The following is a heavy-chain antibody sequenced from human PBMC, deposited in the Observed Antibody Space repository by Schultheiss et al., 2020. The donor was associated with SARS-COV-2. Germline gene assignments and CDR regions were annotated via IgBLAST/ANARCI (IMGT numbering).Heavy chain of an antibody. CDR2: IYYSGST. CDR3: ARVNLPGYYYDSSGYYYPVGAFDI. V-gene: IGHV4-61*01. D-gene: IGHD3-22*01. Sequence: SQTLSLTCTVSGGSVSSGSYYWSWIRQPPGKALEWIGYIYYSGSTNYNPSLKSRVTISVDTSKNQFSLKLSSVTAADTAVYYCARVNLPGYYYDSSGYYYPVGAFDIWGQGTMVTVSS. CDR1: GGSVSSGSYY. J-gene: IGHJ3*02.